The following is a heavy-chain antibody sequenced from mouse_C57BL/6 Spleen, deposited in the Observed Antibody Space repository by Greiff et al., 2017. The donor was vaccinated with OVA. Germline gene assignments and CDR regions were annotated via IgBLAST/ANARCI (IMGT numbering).Heavy chain of an antibody. CDR3: ASPPYDYDWFAY. D-gene: IGHD2-4*01. Sequence: QVQLKQPGAELVKPGASVKLSCKASGYTFTSYWMHWVKQRPGRGLEWIGRIDPNSGGTKYNEKFKSKATLTVDKPSSTAYMQLSSLTSEDSAVYYCASPPYDYDWFAYWGQGTLVTVSA. J-gene: IGHJ3*01. CDR2: IDPNSGGT. CDR1: GYTFTSYW. V-gene: IGHV1-72*01.